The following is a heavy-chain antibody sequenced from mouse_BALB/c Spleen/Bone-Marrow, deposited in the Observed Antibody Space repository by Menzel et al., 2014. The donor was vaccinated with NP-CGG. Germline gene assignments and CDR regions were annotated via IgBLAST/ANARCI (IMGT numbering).Heavy chain of an antibody. CDR2: ISYDGSN. J-gene: IGHJ2*01. V-gene: IGHV3-6*02. Sequence: EVQLQQSGPGLVKPSQSLSLTCSVTGYSITSGYYWNWIRQFPGNKLEWMGYISYDGSNNYNPSLKNQISITRDTSKNQFFLELNSVTTEDTATYYCANYGNYFDYWGQGTTLTASS. CDR1: GYSITSGYY. CDR3: ANYGNYFDY. D-gene: IGHD2-1*01.